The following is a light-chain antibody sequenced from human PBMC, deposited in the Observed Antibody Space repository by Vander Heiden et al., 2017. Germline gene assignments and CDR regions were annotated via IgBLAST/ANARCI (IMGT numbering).Light chain of an antibody. CDR3: QQYYSIPYT. Sequence: DIVMTQSPDSLAVSLGEPATITCKSSQSVLYSSNNKNYLAWYQQKVGQPPKLLIYWASTRESGVPDRFTGSGSGTDFTLTISSLQAEDVAVYYCQQYYSIPYTFGQGTKLEIK. CDR1: QSVLYSSNNKNY. CDR2: WAS. V-gene: IGKV4-1*01. J-gene: IGKJ2*01.